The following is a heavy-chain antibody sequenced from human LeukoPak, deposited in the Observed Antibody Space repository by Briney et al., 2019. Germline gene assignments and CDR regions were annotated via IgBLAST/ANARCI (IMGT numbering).Heavy chain of an antibody. J-gene: IGHJ4*02. D-gene: IGHD2-2*01. V-gene: IGHV3-73*01. CDR1: GFTFSGSA. Sequence: GGSLRLSCAASGFTFSGSAMHWVRQASGKGLEWVGHSRSKAYNYATAYAASVKGRFTISRDDSKNTAYLQMNSLKTEDTAVYHSTRSMPPVDYWGQGTLVTVSS. CDR2: SRSKAYNYAT. CDR3: TRSMPPVDY.